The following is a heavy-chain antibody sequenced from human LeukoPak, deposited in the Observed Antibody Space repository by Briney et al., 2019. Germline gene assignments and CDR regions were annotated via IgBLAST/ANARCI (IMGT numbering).Heavy chain of an antibody. V-gene: IGHV4-30-4*01. J-gene: IGHJ5*02. CDR1: GGSISSGDYY. CDR2: IYYSGST. Sequence: SETLSLTCTVSGGSISSGDYYWSWIRQPPGKGLEWIGYIYYSGSTYYNPSLKSRVTISVDTSKNQFSLRLSSVTAADTAVYYCARVGFIVGAKGRNWFDPWGQGTLVTVSS. D-gene: IGHD1-26*01. CDR3: ARVGFIVGAKGRNWFDP.